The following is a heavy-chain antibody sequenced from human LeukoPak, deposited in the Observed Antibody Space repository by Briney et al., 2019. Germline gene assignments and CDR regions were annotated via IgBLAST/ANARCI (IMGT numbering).Heavy chain of an antibody. CDR1: GFTFNTYS. D-gene: IGHD3-22*01. CDR3: ARAHYYDSSGLDF. V-gene: IGHV3-21*01. Sequence: GGSLRLSCAASGFTFNTYSMNWARQAPGKGLEWVSSISSSSSYIYYADSLKGRFTISRDNAKNSLYLQMNSLRAEDTAVYYCARAHYYDSSGLDFWGQGTLVTVSS. J-gene: IGHJ4*02. CDR2: ISSSSSYI.